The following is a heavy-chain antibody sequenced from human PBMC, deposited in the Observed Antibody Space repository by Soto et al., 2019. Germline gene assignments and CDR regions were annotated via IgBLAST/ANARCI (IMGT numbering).Heavy chain of an antibody. CDR2: ISNTGST. CDR3: ASVSKRLGDSSAYNPFDY. CDR1: GGSTSSFY. Sequence: PSETLSLTCTVSGGSTSSFYWSWIRQPPGKGLEWIGYISNTGSTNYNPSLKSRATISVDTSTNQFSLKLSSVTAADTAVYYCASVSKRLGDSSAYNPFDYWGQGTLVTVSS. V-gene: IGHV4-59*01. D-gene: IGHD3-22*01. J-gene: IGHJ4*02.